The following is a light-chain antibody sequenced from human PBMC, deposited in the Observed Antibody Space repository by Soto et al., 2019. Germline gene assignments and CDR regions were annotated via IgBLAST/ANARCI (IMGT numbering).Light chain of an antibody. Sequence: DIQMTQSPSSLSASVGYRFTITCRASQTIINNLNWFQQKPGRAPNLLIFAASNLQSGVPSRFSGSGSGTDFTLTINSLQPEDFATYFCQQTFNTPWTFGRGTKVDIK. CDR1: QTIINN. CDR2: AAS. J-gene: IGKJ1*01. V-gene: IGKV1-39*01. CDR3: QQTFNTPWT.